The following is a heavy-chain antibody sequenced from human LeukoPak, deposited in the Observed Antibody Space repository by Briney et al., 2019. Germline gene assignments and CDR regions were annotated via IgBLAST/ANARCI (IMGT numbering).Heavy chain of an antibody. D-gene: IGHD2-2*02. J-gene: IGHJ3*02. V-gene: IGHV1-69*13. Sequence: SVKVSCKASGGTFSSYAISWVRQAPGQGLEWMGGIIPIFGTANYAQKFQGRVTITADESTSTAYMELSSLRSEDTAVYYCARGYCSSTSCYTPHAFDIWGQGTMVTVSS. CDR3: ARGYCSSTSCYTPHAFDI. CDR2: IIPIFGTA. CDR1: GGTFSSYA.